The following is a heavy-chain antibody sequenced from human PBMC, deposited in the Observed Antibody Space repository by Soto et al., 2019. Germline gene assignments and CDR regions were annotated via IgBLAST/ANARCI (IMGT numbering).Heavy chain of an antibody. J-gene: IGHJ4*02. Sequence: GGSLRLSCAASGFTFSSNWMHWVRRVPGRGLVWVSRINTDGSRTSYEDSVEGRFTISRDNAKSMVYLQMSSLRAEDTAVYYCARDGEGFWGQGTLVTVSS. CDR2: INTDGSRT. D-gene: IGHD2-21*01. V-gene: IGHV3-74*01. CDR3: ARDGEGF. CDR1: GFTFSSNW.